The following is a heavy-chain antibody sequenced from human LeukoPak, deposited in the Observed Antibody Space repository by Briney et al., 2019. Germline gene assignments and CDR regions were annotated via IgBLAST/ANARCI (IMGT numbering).Heavy chain of an antibody. CDR2: IWYDGSNR. D-gene: IGHD3-9*01. CDR1: GFTFSNYG. V-gene: IGHV3-33*01. Sequence: PGRSLRLSCAASGFTFSNYGMHWVRQAPGKGLEWVVVIWYDGSNRYYEDSVKGRFTVSRDNSENTLYLQMNSLRAEDTAVYYCVRAGALVIREYYFDYWGQGTLVTVSS. J-gene: IGHJ4*02. CDR3: VRAGALVIREYYFDY.